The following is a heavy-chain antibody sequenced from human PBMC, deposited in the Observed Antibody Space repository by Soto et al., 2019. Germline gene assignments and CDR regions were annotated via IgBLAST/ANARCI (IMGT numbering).Heavy chain of an antibody. CDR3: ARHRARVYNYNLDAFDC. J-gene: IGHJ3*01. V-gene: IGHV5-51*01. D-gene: IGHD5-18*01. CDR1: GYSFNTYW. Sequence: GESLKISCKTSGYSFNTYWIGWVRQMPGKGLEWMAVIYPDDSDTRYSPSFQGQVTISADKSISAAYLQWSSLKASDTALYYCARHRARVYNYNLDAFDCWGQGRVVTVSS. CDR2: IYPDDSDT.